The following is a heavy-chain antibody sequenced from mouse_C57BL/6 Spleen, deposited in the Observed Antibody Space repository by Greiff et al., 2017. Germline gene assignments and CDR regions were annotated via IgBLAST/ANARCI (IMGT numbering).Heavy chain of an antibody. CDR1: GYTFTSYW. D-gene: IGHD2-1*01. Sequence: VQLQQPGAELVRPGSSVKLSCKASGYTFTSYWMDWVKQRPGQGLEWIGNIYPSDSETHYNQKFKDKATLTVDKSSSTAYMQLSSLTSEDSAVYYCARSGYGNYGDYFDDWGQGTTLTVSS. V-gene: IGHV1-61*01. CDR3: ARSGYGNYGDYFDD. CDR2: IYPSDSET. J-gene: IGHJ2*01.